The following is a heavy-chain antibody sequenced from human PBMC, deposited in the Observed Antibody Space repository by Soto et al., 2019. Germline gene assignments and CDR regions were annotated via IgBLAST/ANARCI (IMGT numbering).Heavy chain of an antibody. CDR3: ARGAYAQMDIVVVVAARDS. CDR2: MYYSGST. V-gene: IGHV4-31*03. J-gene: IGHJ4*02. CDR1: GGSISSGGSY. D-gene: IGHD2-15*01. Sequence: SETLSLTCTVSGGSISSGGSYWSWIRQHPGKGLEWIGYMYYSGSTNYNPSLKSRVTISVDTSKNQFSLKLSSVTAADTAVYYCARGAYAQMDIVVVVAARDSWGQGALVTVSS.